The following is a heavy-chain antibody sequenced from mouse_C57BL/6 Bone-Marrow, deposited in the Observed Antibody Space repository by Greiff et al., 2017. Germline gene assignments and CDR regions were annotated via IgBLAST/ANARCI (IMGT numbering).Heavy chain of an antibody. Sequence: QVQLQQSGAELAKPGASVKLSCKASGYTFTSYWMHWVKQRPGQGLEWIGYINPSSGNTKYNQKFKDKATLTADKSSSTAYMHLSSLTYEDAAVYYCARWGLRRRKAAGYFDYWGQGTTLTVSS. CDR3: ARWGLRRRKAAGYFDY. CDR1: GYTFTSYW. D-gene: IGHD2-2*01. V-gene: IGHV1-7*01. CDR2: INPSSGNT. J-gene: IGHJ2*01.